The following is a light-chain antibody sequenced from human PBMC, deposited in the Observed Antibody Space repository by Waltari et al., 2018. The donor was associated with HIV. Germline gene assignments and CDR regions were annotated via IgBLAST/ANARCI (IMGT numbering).Light chain of an antibody. CDR1: SSDVGGSKY. CDR3: CSYAGNFIEM. CDR2: DVD. V-gene: IGLV2-11*01. J-gene: IGLJ3*02. Sequence: QSALTQPRSVSGSPGQSVTISCTGTSSDVGGSKYVSWYQHHPGKTPKLLIFDVDRRPSGVPARFSGSKSGNTAALTLSGLQAEYEAEDYGCSYAGNFIEMFGVGTKLTVL.